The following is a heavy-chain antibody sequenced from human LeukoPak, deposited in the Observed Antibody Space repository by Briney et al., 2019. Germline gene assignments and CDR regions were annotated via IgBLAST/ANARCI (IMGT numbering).Heavy chain of an antibody. Sequence: GSLRLSCAASGFTFSSYWMSWVRQAPGKGLEWVANIKQDGSEKYYVDSVKGRFTISRDNAKNSLYLQMNSLRAEDTAVYYCARQQGTGPLWLFDYWGQGTLVTVSS. CDR1: GFTFSSYW. J-gene: IGHJ4*02. D-gene: IGHD3/OR15-3a*01. V-gene: IGHV3-7*01. CDR3: ARQQGTGPLWLFDY. CDR2: IKQDGSEK.